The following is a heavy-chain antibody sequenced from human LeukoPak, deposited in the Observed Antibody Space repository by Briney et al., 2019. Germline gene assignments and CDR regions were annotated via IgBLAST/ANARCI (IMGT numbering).Heavy chain of an antibody. CDR1: GYTFTSYA. CDR2: INTNTGNP. J-gene: IGHJ5*02. V-gene: IGHV7-4-1*02. CDR3: ARDLPGYSSRGDDWFDP. Sequence: GASVKVSCKASGYTFTSYAMNWVRQAPGQGLEWMGWINTNTGNPTCAQGFTGRFVFSLDTSVSTAYLQISSLKAEDTAVYYCARDLPGYSSRGDDWFDPWGQGTLVTVSS. D-gene: IGHD6-13*01.